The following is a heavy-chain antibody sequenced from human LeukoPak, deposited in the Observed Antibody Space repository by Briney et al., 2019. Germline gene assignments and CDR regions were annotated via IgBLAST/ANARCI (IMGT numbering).Heavy chain of an antibody. CDR3: AKRGVVIRVILVGFHKEAYYFDS. D-gene: IGHD3-22*01. J-gene: IGHJ4*02. V-gene: IGHV3-23*01. CDR1: GITLSNYG. Sequence: GGSLRLSCAVSGITLSNYGMSWVRQAPGKGLEWVAGISDSGGRTKYADSVRGRFTISRDNSKNTLYLQMNSLRAEDTAVYFCAKRGVVIRVILVGFHKEAYYFDSWGQGALVTVSS. CDR2: ISDSGGRT.